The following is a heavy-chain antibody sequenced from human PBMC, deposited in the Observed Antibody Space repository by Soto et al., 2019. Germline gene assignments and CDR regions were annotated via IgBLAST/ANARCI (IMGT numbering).Heavy chain of an antibody. D-gene: IGHD4-17*01. CDR1: GGSISSYY. V-gene: IGHV4-59*01. CDR3: AKDENGVGPSYDYGDYASPVGYFDY. Sequence: SETLSLTCSVSGGSISSYYWSWIRQPPGKGLEWIGFISYSGNTNYNPSLRSRVTISVDTSKNQFSLKLSSVTAADTAVYYCAKDENGVGPSYDYGDYASPVGYFDYWGQGTLVTVS. J-gene: IGHJ4*02. CDR2: ISYSGNT.